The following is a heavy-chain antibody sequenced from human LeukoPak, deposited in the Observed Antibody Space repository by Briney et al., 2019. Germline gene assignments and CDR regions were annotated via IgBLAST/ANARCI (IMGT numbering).Heavy chain of an antibody. CDR1: GITFSDHY. Sequence: GGSLRLSCAVSGITFSDHYMSWIRQAPGKGLEWVAHISSSGSTIEYADSVKGRFAISRDNAKNSLYLQMNSLRVEDTAIYYCPREVRYTSSWYVFYYFDYWGQGTPVTVSS. D-gene: IGHD6-13*01. V-gene: IGHV3-11*01. CDR3: PREVRYTSSWYVFYYFDY. CDR2: ISSSGSTI. J-gene: IGHJ4*02.